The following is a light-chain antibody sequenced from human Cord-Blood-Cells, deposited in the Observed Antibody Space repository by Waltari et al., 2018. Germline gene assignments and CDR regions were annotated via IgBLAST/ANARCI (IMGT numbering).Light chain of an antibody. Sequence: SQSISSWLAWYQQKPGKAPKLMIYKASSLESGVPSRFSRSGSGTEFTLTISSLQPDDFATYYCQQYNSYPWTFGQGTTVEIK. J-gene: IGKJ1*01. V-gene: IGKV1-5*03. CDR1: QSISSW. CDR2: KAS. CDR3: QQYNSYPWT.